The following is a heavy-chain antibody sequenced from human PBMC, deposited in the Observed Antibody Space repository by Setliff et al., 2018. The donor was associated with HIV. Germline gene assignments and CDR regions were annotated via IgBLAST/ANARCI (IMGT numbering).Heavy chain of an antibody. Sequence: ASVKVSCKTSGYTFIAYGISWVRQAPGQGLEWMGWIGTSTGKTQYAQKIQGRVTMTADPSTSTAYMEVRSLRYDDTAVYYCARDDPIRKEVASGLDYWGQGTLVTVSS. D-gene: IGHD3-10*01. CDR3: ARDDPIRKEVASGLDY. J-gene: IGHJ4*02. CDR2: IGTSTGKT. CDR1: GYTFIAYG. V-gene: IGHV1-18*01.